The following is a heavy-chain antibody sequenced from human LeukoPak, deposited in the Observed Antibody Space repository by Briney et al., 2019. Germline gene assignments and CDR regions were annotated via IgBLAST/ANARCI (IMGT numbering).Heavy chain of an antibody. CDR3: AKDPYYDFWSVYYVYYYYGMDV. CDR1: GFTFSSYG. CDR2: ISYDGSNK. Sequence: PGGSLRLSWAAAGFTFSSYGRRWVRQAPGKGLGWVAVISYDGSNKYYADSVKGRFTISRDNSKNTLYLQMNSLRAEDTAVYYCAKDPYYDFWSVYYVYYYYGMDVSGQEATVSVSS. J-gene: IGHJ6*02. V-gene: IGHV3-30*18. D-gene: IGHD3-3*01.